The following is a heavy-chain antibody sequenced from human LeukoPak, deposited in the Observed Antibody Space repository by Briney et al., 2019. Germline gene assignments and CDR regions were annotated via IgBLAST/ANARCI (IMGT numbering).Heavy chain of an antibody. Sequence: PSETLSLTCTVSGGSVRSYFWTWIRQPAGRGLECIGLIYTSGRTNYNPSLKSQVTISADDSKNQFSLKLNSVTAADTAVYYCARVGGASSTLTTFDVWGQGTVVTVSS. CDR2: IYTSGRT. J-gene: IGHJ3*01. CDR1: GGSVRSYF. D-gene: IGHD4-11*01. V-gene: IGHV4-4*07. CDR3: ARVGGASSTLTTFDV.